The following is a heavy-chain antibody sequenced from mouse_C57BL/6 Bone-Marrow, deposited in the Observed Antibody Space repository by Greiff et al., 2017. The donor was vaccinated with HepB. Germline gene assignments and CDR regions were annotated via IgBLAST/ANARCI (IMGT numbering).Heavy chain of an antibody. CDR2: IDPSDSYT. J-gene: IGHJ1*03. D-gene: IGHD1-1*01. CDR3: ARGDTTVVAYFDV. V-gene: IGHV1-50*01. CDR1: GYTFTSYW. Sequence: QVQLQQSGAELVKPGASVKLSCKASGYTFTSYWMQWVKQRPGQGLEWIGEIDPSDSYTNYNQKFKGKATLTVDTSSSTAYMQLSSLTSEDSAVYYCARGDTTVVAYFDVWGTGTTVTVSS.